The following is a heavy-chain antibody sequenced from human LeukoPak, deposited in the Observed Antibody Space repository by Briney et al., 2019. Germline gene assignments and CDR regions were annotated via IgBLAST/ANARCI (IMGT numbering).Heavy chain of an antibody. CDR2: ISGTSSII. J-gene: IGHJ4*02. V-gene: IGHV3-48*04. Sequence: GGSLRLSCAASGFTFNSYSMNWVRQAPGKGLEWISYISGTSSIINYADSVKGRFTISRDNAKNSLYLQMNSLRAEDTAVYYCAKETAAAATGYWGQGTLVTVSS. D-gene: IGHD6-13*01. CDR1: GFTFNSYS. CDR3: AKETAAAATGY.